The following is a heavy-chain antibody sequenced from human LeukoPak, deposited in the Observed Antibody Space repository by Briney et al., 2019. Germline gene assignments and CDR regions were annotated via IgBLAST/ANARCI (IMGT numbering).Heavy chain of an antibody. Sequence: GASVKVSCKASGYTFTDYYMHWVRQAPGQGLEWMGWINPNSGGTIYAQKLQGGVTMTRDTSISTAYMELSRLRSDDTAVYYCARVASTTRRHDAFDIWGQGTLVTVSS. D-gene: IGHD1-1*01. J-gene: IGHJ3*02. CDR2: INPNSGGT. CDR3: ARVASTTRRHDAFDI. CDR1: GYTFTDYY. V-gene: IGHV1-2*02.